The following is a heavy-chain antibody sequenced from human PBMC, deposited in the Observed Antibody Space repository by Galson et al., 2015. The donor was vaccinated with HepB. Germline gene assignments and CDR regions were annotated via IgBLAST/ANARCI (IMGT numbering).Heavy chain of an antibody. V-gene: IGHV1-46*01. D-gene: IGHD3-10*01. CDR1: GYTFTSYY. CDR3: ARDRSAPNDYYYYYMDV. Sequence: SVKVSCKASGYTFTSYYMHWVRQAPGQGLEWMGIINPSGGSTSYAQKFQGRVTMTRDTSTSTVYMELSSLRSEDTAVYYCARDRSAPNDYYYYYMDVWGKGTTVTVSS. J-gene: IGHJ6*03. CDR2: INPSGGST.